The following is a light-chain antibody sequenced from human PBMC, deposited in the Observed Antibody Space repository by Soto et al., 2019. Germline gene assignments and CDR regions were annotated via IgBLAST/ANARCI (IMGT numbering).Light chain of an antibody. V-gene: IGKV1-27*01. CDR2: SAT. CDR3: HEHDGAPSAA. CDR1: QGIDHS. Sequence: DIQMTQSPSSLSASVGDMVSITCRASQGIDHSLAWYQQKPGKVPKHLIYSATTMQSGVSSRFRGSGSGTSITLTITSLQPEDVATYYCHEHDGAPSAAFGRETKVDV. J-gene: IGKJ3*01.